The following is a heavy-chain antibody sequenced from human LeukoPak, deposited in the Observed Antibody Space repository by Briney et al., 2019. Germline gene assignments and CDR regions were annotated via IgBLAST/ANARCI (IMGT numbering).Heavy chain of an antibody. Sequence: GGSLRLSCAASGFTFSSYAMHWVRQAPGKGLEYVSAISSNGGSTYYANSVKGRFTISRDNSKNTLYLQMGSLRAEDMAVYYCASGVRYFDWFEPYFDYWGQGTLVTVSS. D-gene: IGHD3-9*01. CDR1: GFTFSSYA. V-gene: IGHV3-64*01. CDR2: ISSNGGST. CDR3: ASGVRYFDWFEPYFDY. J-gene: IGHJ4*02.